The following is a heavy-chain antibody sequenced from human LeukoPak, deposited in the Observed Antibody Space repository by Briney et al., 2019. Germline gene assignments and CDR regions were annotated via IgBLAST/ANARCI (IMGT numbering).Heavy chain of an antibody. CDR2: ISSSSSTI. CDR3: ARVIAGGYSSGWSDYYYGMDV. V-gene: IGHV3-11*04. CDR1: GGSFSGYY. Sequence: LSLTCAVYGGSFSGYYWSWIRQPPGKGLEWVSYISSSSSTIYYADSVKGRFTISRDNAKNSLYLQMNSLRDEDTAVYYCARVIAGGYSSGWSDYYYGMDVWGQGTTVTVSS. D-gene: IGHD6-19*01. J-gene: IGHJ6*02.